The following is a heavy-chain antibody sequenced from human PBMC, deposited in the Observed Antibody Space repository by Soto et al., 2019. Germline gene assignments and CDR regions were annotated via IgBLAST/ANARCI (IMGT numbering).Heavy chain of an antibody. CDR3: AVRKTGSYFDY. J-gene: IGHJ4*02. CDR1: GFTFSSYA. V-gene: IGHV3-23*01. Sequence: EVQLLESGGNLVQPGGSLRLSCAASGFTFSSYAMSWVRQAPGKGLEWVSGIGASGAGTYYTDFVKGRFIISRDNSKNSLHLQMNSLSAEDTAVYYCAVRKTGSYFDYWGQGTLVTVSS. CDR2: IGASGAGT. D-gene: IGHD1-26*01.